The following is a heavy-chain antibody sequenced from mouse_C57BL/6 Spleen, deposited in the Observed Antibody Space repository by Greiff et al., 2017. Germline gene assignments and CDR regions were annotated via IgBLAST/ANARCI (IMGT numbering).Heavy chain of an antibody. V-gene: IGHV1-69*01. D-gene: IGHD1-1*01. CDR2: IDPSDSYT. Sequence: QVQLQQPGAELVMPGASVKLSCKASGYTFTSYWMHWVKQRPGQGLEWIGEIDPSDSYTNYNQKFKGKSTLTVDKSASTAYMQLSSLTSEDSAVYYCARGGVITTVVGDYWGEGTTLKVSS. CDR1: GYTFTSYW. CDR3: ARGGVITTVVGDY. J-gene: IGHJ2*01.